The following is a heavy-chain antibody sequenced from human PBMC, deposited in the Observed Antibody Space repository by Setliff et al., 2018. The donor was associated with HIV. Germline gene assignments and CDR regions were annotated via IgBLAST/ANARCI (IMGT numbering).Heavy chain of an antibody. D-gene: IGHD3-16*02. CDR3: ARGLDVWGTYRYRNYFDY. Sequence: AETLSLTCAVYAGSFSDYYWGCTRQSPGRWLAWIGEINPGGSTIYNPSPKSRGTISIDTSKNQFSLILTSVTAADTAIYYCARGLDVWGTYRYRNYFDYWGQGTLVTVSS. CDR2: INPGGST. J-gene: IGHJ4*02. V-gene: IGHV4-34*01. CDR1: AGSFSDYY.